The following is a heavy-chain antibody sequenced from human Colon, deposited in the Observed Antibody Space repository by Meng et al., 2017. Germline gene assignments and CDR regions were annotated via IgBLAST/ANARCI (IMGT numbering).Heavy chain of an antibody. CDR3: PPWYGEY. CDR1: RDRVTIHRPL. D-gene: IGHD3-10*01. V-gene: IGHV6-1*01. J-gene: IGHJ4*02. CDR2: TYYRSAWPK. Sequence: QGHLPQSGPRLLKPSQTPHPPCAISRDRVTIHRPLCHWVRHSPSRSLEWLGQTYYRSAWPKPYGVSVKSRITINADTSRNHFSLHLHSVTPEDTAVYYCPPWYGEYWGQGTLVTVSS.